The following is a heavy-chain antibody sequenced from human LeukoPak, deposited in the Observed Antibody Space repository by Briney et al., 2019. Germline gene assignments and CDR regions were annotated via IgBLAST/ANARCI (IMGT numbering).Heavy chain of an antibody. D-gene: IGHD1-26*01. V-gene: IGHV3-66*01. J-gene: IGHJ4*02. CDR1: GFTVSNNY. CDR3: RWEPKY. Sequence: GGSLRLSCAASGFTVSNNYMSWVRQTPGKGLEWVSLIYSGGSTYYADSVKGRFTTSRDNSKNTLYLQMNSLRAEDTAVYYCRWEPKYWGQGTLVTVSS. CDR2: IYSGGST.